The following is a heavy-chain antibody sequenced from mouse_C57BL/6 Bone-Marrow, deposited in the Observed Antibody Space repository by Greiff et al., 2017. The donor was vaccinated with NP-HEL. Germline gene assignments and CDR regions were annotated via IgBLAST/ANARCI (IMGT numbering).Heavy chain of an antibody. V-gene: IGHV1-81*01. CDR3: AREGYYGSRDY. D-gene: IGHD1-1*01. J-gene: IGHJ2*01. CDR2: IYPRSGNT. Sequence: VQLQASGAVLARPGASVKLSCKASGYTFTSYGLSWVKQSTCPGLEWIGEIYPRSGNTYYNEKFKGKATLTADKSSSTAYMALRSLTSQDSAVYFCAREGYYGSRDYWGQGTTLTVSS. CDR1: GYTFTSYG.